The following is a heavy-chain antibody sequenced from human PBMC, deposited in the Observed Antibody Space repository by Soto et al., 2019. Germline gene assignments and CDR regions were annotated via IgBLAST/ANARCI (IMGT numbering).Heavy chain of an antibody. CDR3: ARGTRITMVRGVIPTGGFDY. CDR1: GGSFSGYY. CDR2: INHSGST. D-gene: IGHD3-10*01. J-gene: IGHJ4*02. Sequence: SETLSLTCAVYGGSFSGYYWSWIRQPPGKGLEWIGEINHSGSTNYNPSLKSRVTISVDTSKNQFSLKLSSVTAADTAVYYCARGTRITMVRGVIPTGGFDYWGQGTLVTVSS. V-gene: IGHV4-34*01.